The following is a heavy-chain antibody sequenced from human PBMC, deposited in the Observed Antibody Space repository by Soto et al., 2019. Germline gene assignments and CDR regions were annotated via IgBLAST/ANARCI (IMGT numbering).Heavy chain of an antibody. Sequence: GGSLSLSCAASGFTFSSYGMHWVRQAPXKGLEWVSVIYSGGSTYYADSLKGRFTISRDNSKNTLYLQMNSLRAEDTAVYYCARGVPYYYDSSGYPSPSFDFDDWGKGTLVSVPT. CDR3: ARGVPYYYDSSGYPSPSFDFDD. D-gene: IGHD3-22*01. J-gene: IGHJ4*02. CDR2: IYSGGST. CDR1: GFTFSSYG. V-gene: IGHV3-66*01.